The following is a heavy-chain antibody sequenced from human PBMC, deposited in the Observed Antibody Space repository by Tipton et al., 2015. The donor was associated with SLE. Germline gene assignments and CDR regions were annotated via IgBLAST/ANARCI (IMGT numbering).Heavy chain of an antibody. J-gene: IGHJ4*02. CDR3: ARPPGGY. Sequence: LRLSCTVSGGSISSSSYYWGWIRQSPGKGLEWIGSIYYSGSTYYNPSLKSRVTISVDTSKNQFSLKLSSVTAADTAVYYCARPPGGYWGQGTLVTVSS. V-gene: IGHV4-39*01. CDR1: GGSISSSSYY. D-gene: IGHD2-15*01. CDR2: IYYSGST.